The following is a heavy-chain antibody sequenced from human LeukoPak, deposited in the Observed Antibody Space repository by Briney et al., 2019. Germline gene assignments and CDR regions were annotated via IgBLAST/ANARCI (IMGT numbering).Heavy chain of an antibody. Sequence: GASVKVSCKASGYTFTSYDINWVRQATGQGLEWMGWMNPNSGNTGYAQKFQGRVTMTRNTSISTAYMELSSLRSEDTAVYYCARGMAVAAWFDPWGQGTLVTVSS. CDR1: GYTFTSYD. CDR2: MNPNSGNT. J-gene: IGHJ5*02. D-gene: IGHD6-19*01. CDR3: ARGMAVAAWFDP. V-gene: IGHV1-8*01.